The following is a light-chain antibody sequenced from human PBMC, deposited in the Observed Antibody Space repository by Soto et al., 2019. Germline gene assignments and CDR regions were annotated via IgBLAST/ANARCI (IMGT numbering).Light chain of an antibody. Sequence: EIVLTQSPGTLSLSTGERATLSCRASQSVSSNYVAWYQQKPGQAPRLLIYGASNRATGIPDRFSGSGSGTDFPLTISRLEPEDFAVYYCQQYGSSPGTFGQGTKLGIK. CDR2: GAS. J-gene: IGKJ1*01. CDR3: QQYGSSPGT. V-gene: IGKV3-20*01. CDR1: QSVSSNY.